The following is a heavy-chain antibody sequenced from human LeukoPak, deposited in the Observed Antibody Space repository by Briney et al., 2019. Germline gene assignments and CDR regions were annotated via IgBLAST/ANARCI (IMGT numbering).Heavy chain of an antibody. CDR3: ARVSVPLGAFDI. Sequence: GASVKVSCKASGYTFTSYGISWVRQAPGQGLEWMGWISAYNGNTNYAQKFQGRVTMTRDTSISTAYMELSRLRSDDTAVYYCARVSVPLGAFDIWGQGTMVTVSS. D-gene: IGHD7-27*01. CDR1: GYTFTSYG. CDR2: ISAYNGNT. J-gene: IGHJ3*02. V-gene: IGHV1-18*01.